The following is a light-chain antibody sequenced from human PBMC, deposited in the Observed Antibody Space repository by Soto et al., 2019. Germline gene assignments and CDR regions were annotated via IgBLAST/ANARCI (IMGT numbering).Light chain of an antibody. Sequence: AIRMTQSPSSFSASTGDRVTITCRASQGISTYLAWYQQKPGKAPNLLIYGASTLQSGVPSRFSGSGSGTDFTLTISCLQPEDFATYYCQQYYGNPLTFGGGTKVEIK. CDR1: QGISTY. CDR3: QQYYGNPLT. CDR2: GAS. V-gene: IGKV1-8*01. J-gene: IGKJ4*01.